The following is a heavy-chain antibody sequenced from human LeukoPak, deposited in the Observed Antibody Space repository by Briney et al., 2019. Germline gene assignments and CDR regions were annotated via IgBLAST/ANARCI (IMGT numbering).Heavy chain of an antibody. Sequence: GGSLRLSCAASGITFSGAWMHWVRQAPGKGLVWVSRINDDGSFRRYANSVKGRFTISRDNAKNTLFLQMDSLRAEDTVVYYCARVSGPGMNEYYHLWGQGTLVTVSS. D-gene: IGHD3-10*01. CDR1: GITFSGAW. J-gene: IGHJ1*01. CDR2: INDDGSFR. CDR3: ARVSGPGMNEYYHL. V-gene: IGHV3-74*01.